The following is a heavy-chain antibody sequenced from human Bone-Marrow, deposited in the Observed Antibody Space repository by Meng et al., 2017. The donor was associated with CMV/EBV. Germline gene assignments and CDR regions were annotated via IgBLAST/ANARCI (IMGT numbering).Heavy chain of an antibody. CDR1: GYTFTDHY. J-gene: IGHJ5*02. Sequence: CKASGYTFTDHYIHWVRQAPGQGLEWMGWINPHSGGSNYAQKFHGRATMTRDTSSSTAYMEISTLRSDDSAVYYCARDDPDRPFDPWGQGTLVTVSS. D-gene: IGHD1-14*01. V-gene: IGHV1-2*02. CDR2: INPHSGGS. CDR3: ARDDPDRPFDP.